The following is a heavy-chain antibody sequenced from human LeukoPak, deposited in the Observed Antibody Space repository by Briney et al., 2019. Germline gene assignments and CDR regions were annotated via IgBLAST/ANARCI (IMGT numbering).Heavy chain of an antibody. CDR3: ARNIGEYSGSYGY. CDR1: GGSISSFY. D-gene: IGHD1-26*01. J-gene: IGHJ4*02. Sequence: SETLSLTSTVSGGSISSFYWSWIRQPPGKGLEWIGYVYYSGSTNYSPSLKSRVTISMDTSKNHVSLKVNSVTAADTAVYYCARNIGEYSGSYGYWGQGALVTVSS. CDR2: VYYSGST. V-gene: IGHV4-59*01.